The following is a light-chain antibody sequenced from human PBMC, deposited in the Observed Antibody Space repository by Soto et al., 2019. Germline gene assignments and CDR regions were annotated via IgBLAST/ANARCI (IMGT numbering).Light chain of an antibody. J-gene: IGKJ1*01. CDR1: QSVSNY. V-gene: IGKV3-11*01. CDR2: DAS. Sequence: EIVLTQSPGTLSLSPGERANLSCRASQSVSNYLAWYQQKPGQSPSLLIYDASNRTTGIPARFSGSGSGTDFTLSIISLEPEDFAVYYCQQRYRWPETFGQGTKVDIK. CDR3: QQRYRWPET.